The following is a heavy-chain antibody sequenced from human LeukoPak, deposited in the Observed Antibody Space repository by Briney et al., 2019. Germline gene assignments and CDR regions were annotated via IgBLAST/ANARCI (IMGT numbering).Heavy chain of an antibody. V-gene: IGHV4-59*08. D-gene: IGHD2-15*01. CDR1: GGSITNYY. J-gene: IGHJ5*02. CDR2: IYYSGST. CDR3: ARHSSGGSYLDWFDP. Sequence: SETLSLTCTVSGGSITNYYWSWIRQPPGKGLEWIGYIYYSGSTNYNPSLKRQVTISVDTSKDQFSLKLSSVTAADTAVYYCARHSSGGSYLDWFDPWGQGTLVTVSS.